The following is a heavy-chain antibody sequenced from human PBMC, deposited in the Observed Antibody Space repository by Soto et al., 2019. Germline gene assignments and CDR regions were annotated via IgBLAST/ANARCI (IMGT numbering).Heavy chain of an antibody. J-gene: IGHJ3*02. D-gene: IGHD3-22*01. CDR1: GYTFTSYY. CDR2: IIPIFGTA. Sequence: GASVKVSCKASGYTFTSYYMHWVRQAPGQGLEWMGGIIPIFGTANYAQKFQGRVTITADESTSTAYMELSSLRSEDTAVYYCARDLVAYYDSSGYYYVGAFDIWGQGTMVTVSS. CDR3: ARDLVAYYDSSGYYYVGAFDI. V-gene: IGHV1-69*13.